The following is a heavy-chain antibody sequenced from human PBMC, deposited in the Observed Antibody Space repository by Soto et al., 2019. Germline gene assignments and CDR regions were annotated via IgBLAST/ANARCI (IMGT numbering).Heavy chain of an antibody. Sequence: ASVKVSCKASGGTFSSYTISWVRQAPGQGLEWMGGIIPIFGTANYAQKFQGRVTITADESTSTAYMELSSLRSEDTAVYYCARALGYCSGGSCYPGPFDYWGQGTLVTVSS. CDR1: GGTFSSYT. J-gene: IGHJ4*02. CDR2: IIPIFGTA. V-gene: IGHV1-69*13. CDR3: ARALGYCSGGSCYPGPFDY. D-gene: IGHD2-15*01.